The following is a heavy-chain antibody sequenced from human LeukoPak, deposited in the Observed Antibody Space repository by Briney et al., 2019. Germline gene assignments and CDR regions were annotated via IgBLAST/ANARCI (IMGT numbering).Heavy chain of an antibody. CDR3: ARHDYGGNSAWFDP. D-gene: IGHD4-23*01. CDR2: VYYSGST. J-gene: IGHJ5*02. Sequence: SETLSLTCTVSGGSIGFFYWSWIRQPPGKTLEWIGYVYYSGSTTYNPSLKSRLTMSVDTSKNQFSLELTSVTAADTAVYYCARHDYGGNSAWFDPWGQGTLVTVSS. V-gene: IGHV4-59*01. CDR1: GGSIGFFY.